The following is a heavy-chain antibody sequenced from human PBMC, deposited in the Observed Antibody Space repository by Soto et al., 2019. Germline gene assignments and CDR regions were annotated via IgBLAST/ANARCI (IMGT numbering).Heavy chain of an antibody. D-gene: IGHD5-18*01. V-gene: IGHV4-4*07. CDR3: WRDRGYTGCQQGKQFDL. CDR2: MYHTGTT. J-gene: IGHJ3*01. Sequence: SETLSLTCSGSGGSLSRYYWSWIRQTAGKRLEWIGRMYHTGTTDYNPSLKRRLSMSVDTSKNQFSLRLSSVTAADKALYYSWRDRGYTGCQQGKQFDLWGQGPRVT. CDR1: GGSLSRYY.